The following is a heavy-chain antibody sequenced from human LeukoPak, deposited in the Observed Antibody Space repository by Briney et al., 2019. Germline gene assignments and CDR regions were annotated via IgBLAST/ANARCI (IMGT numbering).Heavy chain of an antibody. Sequence: PGGALRLSCSAAGFIFTNYAMHWVRQAPGEGLEYVFSISSSGGNTYYADSVKDRVTMSRDNSKNTLYLQMSSLRAEDTAVYYCVKDPVTVPVGRDYYYGMDVWGQGTTVTVSS. D-gene: IGHD4-11*01. CDR3: VKDPVTVPVGRDYYYGMDV. CDR1: GFIFTNYA. CDR2: ISSSGGNT. V-gene: IGHV3-64D*06. J-gene: IGHJ6*02.